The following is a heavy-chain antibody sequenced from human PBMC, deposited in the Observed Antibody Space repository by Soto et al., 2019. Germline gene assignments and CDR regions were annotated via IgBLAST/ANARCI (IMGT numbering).Heavy chain of an antibody. Sequence: GGSLRLSCTASGFSFSTYAMYWVRQAPGKGLEWVAIISYDGSNAQYADSVKGRFTVARDNSKNALYLQMHSLTAEDTAVYYCARDGGGFGELLLNSYDAFDLWGQGKLVTVSS. V-gene: IGHV3-30*04. CDR3: ARDGGGFGELLLNSYDAFDL. CDR1: GFSFSTYA. D-gene: IGHD3-10*01. CDR2: ISYDGSNA. J-gene: IGHJ3*01.